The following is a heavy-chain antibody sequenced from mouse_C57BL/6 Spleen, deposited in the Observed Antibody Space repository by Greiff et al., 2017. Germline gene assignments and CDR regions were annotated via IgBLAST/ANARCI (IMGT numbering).Heavy chain of an antibody. V-gene: IGHV5-4*01. Sequence: EVKLVESGGGLVKPGGSLKLSCAASGFTFSSYAMSWVRQTPEKRLEWVATISDGGSYTYYPDNVKGRFTISRDNAKNNLYLQMSHLKSEDTAMYYCAREGRGTWAYFDYWGQGTTLTVSS. CDR3: AREGRGTWAYFDY. D-gene: IGHD5-1*01. J-gene: IGHJ2*01. CDR1: GFTFSSYA. CDR2: ISDGGSYT.